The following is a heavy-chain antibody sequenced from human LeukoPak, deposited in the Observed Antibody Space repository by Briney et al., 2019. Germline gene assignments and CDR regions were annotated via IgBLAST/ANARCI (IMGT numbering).Heavy chain of an antibody. CDR2: ISYDGSNK. V-gene: IGHV3-30-3*01. CDR3: AREGVVVTASFDY. CDR1: GFTFSSYA. J-gene: IGHJ4*02. D-gene: IGHD2-21*02. Sequence: GRSLRLSCAASGFTFSSYAMHWVRQAPGKGLEWVAVISYDGSNKYYADSVKGRLTISRDNSKNTLYLQMNSLRAEDTAVYYCAREGVVVTASFDYWGQGTLVTVSS.